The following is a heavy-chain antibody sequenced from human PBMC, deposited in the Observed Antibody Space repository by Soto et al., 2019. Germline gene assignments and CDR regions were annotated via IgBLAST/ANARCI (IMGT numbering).Heavy chain of an antibody. D-gene: IGHD6-13*01. CDR2: IIPIFGTA. CDR3: ARGRSSSWNEYFQH. Sequence: QVQLVQSGAEVKKPGSSVKVSCKASGGTFSSYAISWVRQAPGQGLEWMGGIIPIFGTANYAQKFQGRVTITADESTSTAYMELSSLRSEDTAMYYCARGRSSSWNEYFQHWGQGTLVTVSS. J-gene: IGHJ1*01. V-gene: IGHV1-69*12. CDR1: GGTFSSYA.